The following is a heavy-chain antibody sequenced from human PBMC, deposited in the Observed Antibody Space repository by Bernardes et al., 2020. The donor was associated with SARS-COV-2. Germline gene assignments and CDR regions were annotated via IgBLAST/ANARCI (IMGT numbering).Heavy chain of an antibody. V-gene: IGHV3-72*01. D-gene: IGHD4-4*01. CDR2: TRNKADSYTT. CDR3: AILMTTVTSDGMDV. Sequence: GGSLRLSCAASGFTFSDHYMDWVRQAPGKGLEWVGRTRNKADSYTTDYAASVKGRFTISRDDSNNSLYLQMNSLKTEDTAVYYCAILMTTVTSDGMDVWGQGTTVTVSS. CDR1: GFTFSDHY. J-gene: IGHJ6*02.